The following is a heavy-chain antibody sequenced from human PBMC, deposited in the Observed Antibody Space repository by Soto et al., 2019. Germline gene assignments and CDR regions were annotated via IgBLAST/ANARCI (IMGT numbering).Heavy chain of an antibody. Sequence: GGSLRLSCAASGFTFSSYAMSWVRQAPGKGLEWVSAISGSGGSTYYADSVKGRFTISRDNSKNTLYLQMNSLRAEDTAVYYCAKDMGSFDALPHFGGYDTGGQGKM. J-gene: IGHJ3*02. CDR2: ISGSGGST. V-gene: IGHV3-23*01. CDR3: AKDMGSFDALPHFGGYDT. CDR1: GFTFSSYA. D-gene: IGHD3-10*01.